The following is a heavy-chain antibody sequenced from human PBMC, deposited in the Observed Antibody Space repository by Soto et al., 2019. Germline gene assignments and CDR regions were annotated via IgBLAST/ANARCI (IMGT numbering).Heavy chain of an antibody. D-gene: IGHD3-10*01. CDR1: GGSISSGDYY. CDR3: ARELIMVRGEFDY. CDR2: IYYSGST. Sequence: QVQLQESGPGLVKPSQTLSLTCTVSGGSISSGDYYWSWIRQPPGKGLEWIGYIYYSGSTYYNPSLKSRVTISVDTSKNRFSLKLSSVTAADTAVYYCARELIMVRGEFDYWGQGTLVTVSS. J-gene: IGHJ4*02. V-gene: IGHV4-30-4*01.